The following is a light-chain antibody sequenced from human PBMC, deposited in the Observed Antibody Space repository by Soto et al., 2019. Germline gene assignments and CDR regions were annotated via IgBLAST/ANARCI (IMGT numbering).Light chain of an antibody. Sequence: DIQMTQSPASRSASVGGGGTSTFQASQNINNYLNWYQQKPGRAPKLLIYDASNLEAGVPSRFRGSGSGTDFTFTISRLQPEDIATYYCQQYENLPTFGQGTRLEIK. CDR1: QNINNY. J-gene: IGKJ5*01. CDR3: QQYENLPT. V-gene: IGKV1-33*01. CDR2: DAS.